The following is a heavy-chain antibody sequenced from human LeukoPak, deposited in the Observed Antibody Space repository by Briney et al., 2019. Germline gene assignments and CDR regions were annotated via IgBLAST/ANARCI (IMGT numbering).Heavy chain of an antibody. CDR3: ARTNPGLRESY. Sequence: GGSLRLSCAASGFTFSSDSMNWVRQAPGKGLEWGSSISSSSSYIYYADSVKGRFTISRDNAKNSLYLQMNSLRAEDTAVYYCARTNPGLRESYWGQGTLVTVSS. J-gene: IGHJ4*02. CDR2: ISSSSSYI. D-gene: IGHD4-17*01. CDR1: GFTFSSDS. V-gene: IGHV3-21*01.